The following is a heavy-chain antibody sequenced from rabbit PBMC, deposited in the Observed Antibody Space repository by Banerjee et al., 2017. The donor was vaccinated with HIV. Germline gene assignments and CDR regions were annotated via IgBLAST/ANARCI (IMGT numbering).Heavy chain of an antibody. Sequence: WIACIYAGSSGSTYYASWAKGRFTISKTSPTTVTLQMTSLTAADTATYFCARDLAGVIGWNFGLWGPGTLVT. CDR3: ARDLAGVIGWNFGL. J-gene: IGHJ4*01. D-gene: IGHD4-1*01. CDR2: IYAGSSGST. V-gene: IGHV1S40*01.